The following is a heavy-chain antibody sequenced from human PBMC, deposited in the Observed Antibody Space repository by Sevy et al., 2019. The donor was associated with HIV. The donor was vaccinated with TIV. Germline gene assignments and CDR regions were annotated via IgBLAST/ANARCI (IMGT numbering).Heavy chain of an antibody. J-gene: IGHJ4*02. CDR1: GGTFSSYA. V-gene: IGHV1-69*06. D-gene: IGHD3-22*01. Sequence: ASVKVSCKASGGTFSSYAISWVRQAPGQWLEWMGGIIPIFGTANYAQKFQGRVTITADKSTSTAYMELSSLRSEDTAVYYCARVGVGRYYDSSGDYWGQGTLVTVSS. CDR2: IIPIFGTA. CDR3: ARVGVGRYYDSSGDY.